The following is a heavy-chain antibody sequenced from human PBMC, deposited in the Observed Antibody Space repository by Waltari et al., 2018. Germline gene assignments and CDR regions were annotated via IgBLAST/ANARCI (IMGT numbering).Heavy chain of an antibody. J-gene: IGHJ4*02. CDR2: INHSGST. CDR1: GGSFSRSY. Sequence: QVQLPQWGAGLLKPSEPLSLTCAVYGGSFSRSYWTWIRQPPGKGREWIGEINHSGSTNYNPSLKSRVTISVDTSKNQFSLKLSSVTAADTAVYYCARAGSSSGSYYSYWGQGTLVTVSS. CDR3: ARAGSSSGSYYSY. V-gene: IGHV4-34*01. D-gene: IGHD3-10*01.